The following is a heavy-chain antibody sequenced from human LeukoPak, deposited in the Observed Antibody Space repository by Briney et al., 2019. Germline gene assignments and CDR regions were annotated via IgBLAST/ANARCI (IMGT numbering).Heavy chain of an antibody. CDR1: GYDFTTYW. V-gene: IGHV5-51*01. Sequence: GESLKISCKGFGYDFTTYWIGWVRQMPGKGLEWMGIINPGDSDTRYSPSFQGQVTISADKSITTAYLQWSSLKASDTAMYHCARLGGFGKLFLGYFDYWGQGTLVTVPT. CDR3: ARLGGFGKLFLGYFDY. J-gene: IGHJ4*02. CDR2: INPGDSDT. D-gene: IGHD3-10*01.